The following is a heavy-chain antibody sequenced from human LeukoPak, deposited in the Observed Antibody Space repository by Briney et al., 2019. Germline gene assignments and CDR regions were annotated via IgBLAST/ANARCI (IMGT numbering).Heavy chain of an antibody. CDR1: GGSFSGYY. CDR3: ARGFYGSGSLNWFDP. Sequence: PSETLSLTCAVYGGSFSGYYWSWIRQPPGKGLEWIGYIYYSGSTNYNPSLKSRVTISVDTSKNQFSLKLSSVTAADTAVYYCARGFYGSGSLNWFDPWGQGTLVTVSS. V-gene: IGHV4-59*01. D-gene: IGHD3-10*01. J-gene: IGHJ5*02. CDR2: IYYSGST.